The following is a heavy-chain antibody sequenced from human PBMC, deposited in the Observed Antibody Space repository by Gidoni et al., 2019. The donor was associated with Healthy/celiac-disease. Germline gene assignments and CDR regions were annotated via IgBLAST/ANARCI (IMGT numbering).Heavy chain of an antibody. J-gene: IGHJ5*02. V-gene: IGHV4-59*01. CDR1: GGSISSYY. Sequence: QVQLQESGPGLVKPSETRSLTCTVSGGSISSYYWSWNRQTPGKGLEWIGYIYYSESTNYNPSLKSRVTISVDTSKNQFSLKLSSLTAADTAVYYCARDHSSSSSSRWFDPWGQGTLVTVSS. CDR2: IYYSEST. CDR3: ARDHSSSSSSRWFDP. D-gene: IGHD6-6*01.